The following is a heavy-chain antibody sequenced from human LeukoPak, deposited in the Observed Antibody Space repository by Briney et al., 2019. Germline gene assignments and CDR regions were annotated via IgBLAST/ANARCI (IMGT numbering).Heavy chain of an antibody. D-gene: IGHD3-10*01. CDR3: ARVPSMIRGVVNYGMDV. CDR2: INPNSGDT. CDR1: GYSFTGYF. Sequence: ASVKVSCKTSGYSFTGYFMHWVRQAPGQGLEWMGWINPNSGDTKCAQRFQGRVTVTRDTSINTAYMELRRLTSDDTAVYYCARVPSMIRGVVNYGMDVWGQGTTVTVSS. J-gene: IGHJ6*02. V-gene: IGHV1-2*02.